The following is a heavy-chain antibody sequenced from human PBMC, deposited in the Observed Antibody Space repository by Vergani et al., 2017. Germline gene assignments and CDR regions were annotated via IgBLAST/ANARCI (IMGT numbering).Heavy chain of an antibody. CDR1: GFTFSSYE. V-gene: IGHV3-48*03. J-gene: IGHJ3*02. CDR2: ISSSGSTI. Sequence: EVQLVESGGGLVQPGGSLRLSCAASGFTFSSYEMNWVRQAPGKGLEWVSYISSSGSTIYYADSVKGRFTISRDNAKNSLYLQMNSLRAEDTAVYYCARVPRYSSSWYPDAFDIWGQGTMVTVSS. CDR3: ARVPRYSSSWYPDAFDI. D-gene: IGHD6-13*01.